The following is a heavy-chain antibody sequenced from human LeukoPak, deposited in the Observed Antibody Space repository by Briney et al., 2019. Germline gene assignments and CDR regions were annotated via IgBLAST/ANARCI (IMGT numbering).Heavy chain of an antibody. D-gene: IGHD3-9*01. CDR2: IYHSGST. CDR3: ARHHLIDWSPAVDY. V-gene: IGHV4-34*01. J-gene: IGHJ4*02. CDR1: GGSFSGYY. Sequence: TSETLSLTCAVYGGSFSGYYWGWIRQPPGKGLEWIGSIYHSGSTYYNPSLKSRVAISVDTSRNQFSLKLASVTAADTAVYYCARHHLIDWSPAVDYWGQGTLVTVSS.